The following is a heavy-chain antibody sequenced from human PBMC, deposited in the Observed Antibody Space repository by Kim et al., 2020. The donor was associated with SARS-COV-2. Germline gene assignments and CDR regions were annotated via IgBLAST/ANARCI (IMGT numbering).Heavy chain of an antibody. D-gene: IGHD6-13*01. Sequence: SRKRRVTISVDTSKNQFSLKLSSVTAADTAVYYCARGPPDRIAADWYFDLWGRGTLVTVSS. V-gene: IGHV4-59*09. J-gene: IGHJ2*01. CDR3: ARGPPDRIAADWYFDL.